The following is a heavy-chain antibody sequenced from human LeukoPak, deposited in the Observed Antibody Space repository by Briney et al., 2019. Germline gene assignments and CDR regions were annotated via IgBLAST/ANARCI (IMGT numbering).Heavy chain of an antibody. V-gene: IGHV6-1*01. J-gene: IGHJ4*02. CDR2: TYYRSKWFT. D-gene: IGHD4-23*01. CDR3: AREGAVTLDY. Sequence: SQTLSLTCGISGDSVSSNSAAWNWIRQSPSRGLEWLGRTYYRSKWFTHYAVSVKSRTTINPDTSKNQFSLQLNSVTPEDTAVYYCAREGAVTLDYWGQGTLVTVSS. CDR1: GDSVSSNSAA.